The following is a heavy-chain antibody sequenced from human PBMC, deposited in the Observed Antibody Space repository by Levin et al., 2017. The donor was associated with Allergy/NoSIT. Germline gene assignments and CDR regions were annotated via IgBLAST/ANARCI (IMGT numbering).Heavy chain of an antibody. V-gene: IGHV3-21*01. CDR2: ISSSSSYI. CDR1: GFTFSSYS. D-gene: IGHD2-2*01. J-gene: IGHJ6*02. CDR3: ARAANPGIVVVPAAMSGFDYYYDYGMDV. Sequence: LSLPCAASGFTFSSYSMNWVRQAPGKGLEWVSSISSSSSYIYYADSVKGRFTISRDNAKNSLYLQMNSLRAEDTAVYYCARAANPGIVVVPAAMSGFDYYYDYGMDVWGQGTTVTVSS.